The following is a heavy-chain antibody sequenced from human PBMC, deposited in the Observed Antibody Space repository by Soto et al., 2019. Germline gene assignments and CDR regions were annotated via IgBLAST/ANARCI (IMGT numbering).Heavy chain of an antibody. J-gene: IGHJ4*02. Sequence: ASVKVSCKASGYTFTRSGISWVRQAPGQGPEWMGWISSYNGDTNYAQKFQGRVTITADESTSTAYMELSSLRSEDTAVYYCARGQEAAMLVYWGQGTLVTVSS. V-gene: IGHV1-18*01. CDR3: ARGQEAAMLVY. CDR1: GYTFTRSG. CDR2: ISSYNGDT. D-gene: IGHD5-18*01.